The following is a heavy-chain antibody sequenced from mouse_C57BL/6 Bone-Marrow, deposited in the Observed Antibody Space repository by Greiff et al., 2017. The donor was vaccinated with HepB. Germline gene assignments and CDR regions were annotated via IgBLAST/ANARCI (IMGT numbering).Heavy chain of an antibody. CDR1: GYSITSGYY. V-gene: IGHV3-6*01. Sequence: ESGPGLVKPSQSLSLTCSVTGYSITSGYYWNWIRQFPGNKLEWMGYISYDGSNNYNPSLKNRISITRDTSKNQFFLKLNSVTTEDTATYYCASYSNRAYWGQGTLVTVSA. CDR3: ASYSNRAY. D-gene: IGHD2-5*01. CDR2: ISYDGSN. J-gene: IGHJ3*01.